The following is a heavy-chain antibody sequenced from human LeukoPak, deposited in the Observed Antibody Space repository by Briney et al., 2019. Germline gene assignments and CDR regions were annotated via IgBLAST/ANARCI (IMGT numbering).Heavy chain of an antibody. J-gene: IGHJ4*02. CDR3: ARDWDTSSRWSMYYFDY. CDR1: GYNLMDHA. Sequence: ASVKVSCKASGYNLMDHALHWVRQAPGQGLEWMGWIKFEDGGTSYGRRFRGRVTMTKDTSVSTVYMELTRLTSDDTAVYYCARDWDTSSRWSMYYFDYWGQGTLVTVSS. D-gene: IGHD6-13*01. CDR2: IKFEDGGT. V-gene: IGHV1-2*02.